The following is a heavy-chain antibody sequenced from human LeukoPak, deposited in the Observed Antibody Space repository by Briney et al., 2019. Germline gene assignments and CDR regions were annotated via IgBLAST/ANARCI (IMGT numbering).Heavy chain of an antibody. Sequence: PGGSLRLSCAASGFTFSSYSMNWVRQARGKGLEWVSSISSSSSYIYYADSVKGRFTISRDNAKYSLYLQMNSLRAEDTAVYYCARHGGYCSSTSCYCDYWGQGTLVTVSS. J-gene: IGHJ4*02. V-gene: IGHV3-21*01. CDR1: GFTFSSYS. CDR3: ARHGGYCSSTSCYCDY. D-gene: IGHD2-2*01. CDR2: ISSSSSYI.